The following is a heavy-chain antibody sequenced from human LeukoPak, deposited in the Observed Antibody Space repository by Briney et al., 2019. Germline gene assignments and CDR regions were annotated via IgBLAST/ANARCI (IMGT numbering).Heavy chain of an antibody. CDR3: ARFYSGWSFDY. Sequence: SETLSLTCTVSGGSIRSHYWSWIRQPPGKRPEYIGHIFYSGSTNYNPSLKSRSTISIDTSNNQFSLNLRSVTAADTAVYCCARFYSGWSFDYWGQGTLVTVSS. V-gene: IGHV4-59*11. CDR1: GGSIRSHY. D-gene: IGHD6-19*01. CDR2: IFYSGST. J-gene: IGHJ4*02.